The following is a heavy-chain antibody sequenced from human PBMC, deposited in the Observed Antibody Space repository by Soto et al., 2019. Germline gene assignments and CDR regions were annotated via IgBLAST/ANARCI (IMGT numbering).Heavy chain of an antibody. D-gene: IGHD1-26*01. J-gene: IGHJ4*02. V-gene: IGHV4-28*01. Sequence: QVQLQESGPGLVKPSDTLSLTCAVSGYSISSSNWWGWIRQPPGKGLEWIGYIYYSGTTYYNPSLMITVTMSVATSKNQFSLKLTSVTAVDTAVYYCARREIQGPIDYWGQGTLVTVSS. CDR2: IYYSGTT. CDR3: ARREIQGPIDY. CDR1: GYSISSSNW.